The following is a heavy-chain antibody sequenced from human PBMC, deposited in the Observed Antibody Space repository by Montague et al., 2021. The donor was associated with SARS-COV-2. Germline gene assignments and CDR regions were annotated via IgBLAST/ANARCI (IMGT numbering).Heavy chain of an antibody. D-gene: IGHD5-12*01. CDR2: VDYSGNT. V-gene: IGHV4-39*01. Sequence: SETRSLTCTVTGGPISGSSDYWGWIRQSPGKGLEWIASVDYSGNTYYSPSLKSRLTISVDTSKNQFSLKLNSVTAADTALYYCASREYSYCWGDWGQGTLVTVSS. J-gene: IGHJ4*02. CDR3: ASREYSYCWGD. CDR1: GGPISGSSDY.